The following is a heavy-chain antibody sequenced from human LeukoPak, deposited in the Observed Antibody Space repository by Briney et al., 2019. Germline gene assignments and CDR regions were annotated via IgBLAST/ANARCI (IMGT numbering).Heavy chain of an antibody. D-gene: IGHD3-10*02. CDR3: AKRLSSDMGFYMDV. Sequence: GGSLRLSCAASGFTFNNYAMNWVRQAPGKGLEWVSGLSGGGSNTYHADSVKGRFTISRDNSKNTLFLEMNSLRAEGTAVYYCAKRLSSDMGFYMDVWGKGATVTVSS. CDR2: LSGGGSNT. J-gene: IGHJ6*04. CDR1: GFTFNNYA. V-gene: IGHV3-23*01.